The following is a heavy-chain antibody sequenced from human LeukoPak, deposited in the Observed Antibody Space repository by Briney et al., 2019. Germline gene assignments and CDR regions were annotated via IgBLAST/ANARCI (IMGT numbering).Heavy chain of an antibody. J-gene: IGHJ4*02. Sequence: GGSLRLSCAASGFTFDDYAMHWVRQAPGKGLEWVSLISGDGGSTYYADSVKGRFTISRDNSKNSLYLQMNSLRTEDTALYYCAKDTPAIAAAGGIDYWGQRTLVTVSS. CDR2: ISGDGGST. CDR1: GFTFDDYA. CDR3: AKDTPAIAAAGGIDY. V-gene: IGHV3-43*02. D-gene: IGHD6-13*01.